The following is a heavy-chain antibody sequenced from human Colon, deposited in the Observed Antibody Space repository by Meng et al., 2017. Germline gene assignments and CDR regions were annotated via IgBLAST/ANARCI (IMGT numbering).Heavy chain of an antibody. CDR2: IHSSAGT. D-gene: IGHD3-3*01. J-gene: IGHJ4*02. Sequence: DVQVGEFGGGLVQPGGSLSRSCAVSGFSVSSDFMIWVRQAPGKGLEWVSMIHSSAGTFFADSVKGRFTVSTDNSKNTLYLQMNSLRIEDTAVYHCANRFVWGLGTLVTVSS. CDR3: ANRFV. CDR1: GFSVSSDF. V-gene: IGHV3-66*02.